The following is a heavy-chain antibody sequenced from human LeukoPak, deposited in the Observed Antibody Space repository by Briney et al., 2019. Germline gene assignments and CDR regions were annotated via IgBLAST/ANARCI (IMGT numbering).Heavy chain of an antibody. Sequence: GASVKVSCKASGYTFADYYFHWVRQAPGQGLEWMGWINPNNGGTQYAQKFQGRVTPTRDTSISTAYMELSRLTSDDTAVYYCARAKLDDCGGDCDKYFQHWGEGTLVTVSS. CDR3: ARAKLDDCGGDCDKYFQH. D-gene: IGHD2-21*02. CDR1: GYTFADYY. J-gene: IGHJ1*01. V-gene: IGHV1-2*02. CDR2: INPNNGGT.